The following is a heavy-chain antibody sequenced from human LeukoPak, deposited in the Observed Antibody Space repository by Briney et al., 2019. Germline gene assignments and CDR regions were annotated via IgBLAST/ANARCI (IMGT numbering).Heavy chain of an antibody. CDR3: ARVGSSSRIVPRTYYYYYMDV. CDR2: VKHDGGEK. V-gene: IGHV3-7*01. Sequence: GGSLRLSCAASGFTFSSYWMSWVRQAPGKGLEWVANVKHDGGEKYYVDSVKGRFTISRDNAKNSLYLQMNSLRAEDTAVYYCARVGSSSRIVPRTYYYYYMDVWGKGTTVTISS. D-gene: IGHD6-13*01. CDR1: GFTFSSYW. J-gene: IGHJ6*03.